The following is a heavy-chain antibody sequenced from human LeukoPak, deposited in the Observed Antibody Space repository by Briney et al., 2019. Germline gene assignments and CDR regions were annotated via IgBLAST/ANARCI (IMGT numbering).Heavy chain of an antibody. CDR2: ISGSGVST. D-gene: IGHD3-10*01. CDR3: AKDPGYYGSGSFAD. J-gene: IGHJ4*02. Sequence: GGSLRLSCAASGFTFSSYAMNWARQAPGKGLEWVSAISGSGVSTYYADSVKGRFTISRDNSKNTLYLQMNSLRAEDTAVYYCAKDPGYYGSGSFADWGQGTLVTVSS. CDR1: GFTFSSYA. V-gene: IGHV3-23*01.